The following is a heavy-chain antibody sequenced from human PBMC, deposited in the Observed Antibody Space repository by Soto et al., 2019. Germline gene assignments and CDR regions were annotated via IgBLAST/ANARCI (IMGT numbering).Heavy chain of an antibody. CDR1: GFTFSNYP. D-gene: IGHD3-16*01. V-gene: IGHV3-48*02. Sequence: GGSLRLSCVAPGFTFSNYPLNWVRQAPWKGLEWVSHISATSSSTYYADSVRGRFTISRDNAKNSLYLQMNSLRDEDTALSYCAREGVVSARLDPWGQATLVTVSS. CDR2: ISATSSST. J-gene: IGHJ5*02. CDR3: AREGVVSARLDP.